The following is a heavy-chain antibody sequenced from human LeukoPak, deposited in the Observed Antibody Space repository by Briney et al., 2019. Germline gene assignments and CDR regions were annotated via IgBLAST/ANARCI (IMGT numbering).Heavy chain of an antibody. Sequence: KSGGSLRLSCAASGFTFSDYYMSWIRQAPGKGLEWVSYNSSSGSTIYYADSVKGRFTISRDNAKNSLYLQMNSLRAEDTAVYYCARAKVRYFDRGPFDYWGQGTLVTVSS. CDR2: NSSSGSTI. CDR3: ARAKVRYFDRGPFDY. V-gene: IGHV3-11*04. CDR1: GFTFSDYY. D-gene: IGHD3-9*01. J-gene: IGHJ4*02.